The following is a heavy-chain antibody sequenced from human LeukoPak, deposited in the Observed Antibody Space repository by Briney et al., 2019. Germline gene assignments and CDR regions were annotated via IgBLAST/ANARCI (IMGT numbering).Heavy chain of an antibody. J-gene: IGHJ6*02. CDR1: GYTFTSYD. Sequence: ASVKVSCKASGYTFTSYDINWVRQATGQGLEWMGWMKPNSGNTGYAQKFQGRVTMTRNTSISTAYMELSSLRSEDTAVYYCARGAYSSSWYHYYYYYGMDVWGQGTTVTVSS. CDR3: ARGAYSSSWYHYYYYYGMDV. V-gene: IGHV1-8*01. D-gene: IGHD6-13*01. CDR2: MKPNSGNT.